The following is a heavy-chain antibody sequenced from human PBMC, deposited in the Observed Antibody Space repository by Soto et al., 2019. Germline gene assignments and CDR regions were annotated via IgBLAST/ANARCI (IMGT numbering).Heavy chain of an antibody. Sequence: SETLSLTCTVSGGSISSYYWSWIRQPPGKGLEWIGYIYYSGSTNYNPSLKSRVTISVDTSKNQFSLKLSSVTAADTAVYYCARSSATDQWPSASDIWGQGTMVTVSS. V-gene: IGHV4-59*01. CDR1: GGSISSYY. D-gene: IGHD6-19*01. J-gene: IGHJ3*02. CDR2: IYYSGST. CDR3: ARSSATDQWPSASDI.